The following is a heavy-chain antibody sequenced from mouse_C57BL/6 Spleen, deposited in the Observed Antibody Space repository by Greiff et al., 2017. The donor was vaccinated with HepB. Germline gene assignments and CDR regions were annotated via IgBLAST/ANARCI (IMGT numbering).Heavy chain of an antibody. Sequence: QVQLQQPGAELVKPGASVKLSCKASGYTFTSYWMHWVKQRPGQGLEWIGMIHPNSGSTNYNEKFKSKATLTVDKSSSTAYIQLSSLTSEDSAVYYCARMDYDYDGYFDVWGTGTTVTVSS. CDR1: GYTFTSYW. CDR3: ARMDYDYDGYFDV. V-gene: IGHV1-64*01. D-gene: IGHD2-4*01. CDR2: IHPNSGST. J-gene: IGHJ1*03.